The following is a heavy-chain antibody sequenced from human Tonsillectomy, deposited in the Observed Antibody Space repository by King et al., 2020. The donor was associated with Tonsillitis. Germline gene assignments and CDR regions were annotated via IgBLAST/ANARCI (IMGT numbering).Heavy chain of an antibody. CDR3: TRLLKSTGYYYYGIDV. Sequence: VQLVESGGGLVQPGRSLRLSCTASGFMFGDYAMSWFRQAPGKGLEWVGFIRSKAYGGTTEYAASVKGRFTISRDDSKSIAYLQMNSLKTEDIAEYYCTRLLKSTGYYYYGIDVWGQGTTVTVSS. V-gene: IGHV3-49*03. CDR1: GFMFGDYA. D-gene: IGHD2-15*01. CDR2: IRSKAYGGTT. J-gene: IGHJ6*02.